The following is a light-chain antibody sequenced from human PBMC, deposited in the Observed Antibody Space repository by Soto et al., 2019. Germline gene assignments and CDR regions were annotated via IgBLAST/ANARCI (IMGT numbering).Light chain of an antibody. CDR2: GAS. CDR3: QQYGSSPRT. V-gene: IGKV3-20*01. J-gene: IGKJ1*01. Sequence: IVLTQFPGTLSLSPGERATLSCRASQSVSRSYLAWYQQKPGQAPRRLIFGASSRAIGISDRFSGSGSGADFTLTISSLEPEDFAVYYCQQYGSSPRTFGQGTKVDIK. CDR1: QSVSRSY.